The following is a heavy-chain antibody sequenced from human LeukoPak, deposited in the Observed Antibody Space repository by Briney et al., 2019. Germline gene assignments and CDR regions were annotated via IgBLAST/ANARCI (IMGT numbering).Heavy chain of an antibody. CDR2: IYYSVST. J-gene: IGHJ4*02. CDR1: GDSISSYY. CDR3: ARWVAARARYYFDY. V-gene: IGHV4-59*01. D-gene: IGHD6-6*01. Sequence: SETLSLTCTVSGDSISSYYWNWIRQPPGKGLEWIGYIYYSVSTNYNPSLKSRVTISVDTSKNQFSLKLSSVTAAATAVYYCARWVAARARYYFDYWGQGTLVTVSS.